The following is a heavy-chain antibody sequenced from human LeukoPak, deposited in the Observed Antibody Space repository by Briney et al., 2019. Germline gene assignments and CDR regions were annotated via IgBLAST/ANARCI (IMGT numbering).Heavy chain of an antibody. V-gene: IGHV3-7*01. Sequence: GGSLRLSCAASGFTFSSYWMSWVRQAPGKGLEWVANIKKDGSEKYYVDSVKGRFTISRDNAKNSLYLQMNSLIAEDTAVYYCARDLYRIVVVPHYFDYWGQGTLVTSSS. D-gene: IGHD3-22*01. CDR2: IKKDGSEK. CDR3: ARDLYRIVVVPHYFDY. J-gene: IGHJ4*02. CDR1: GFTFSSYW.